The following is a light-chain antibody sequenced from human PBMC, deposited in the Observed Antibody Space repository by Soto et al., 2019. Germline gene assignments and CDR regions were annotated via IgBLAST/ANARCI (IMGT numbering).Light chain of an antibody. Sequence: SYELTQPPSGSVAPGQTARITSGGNNIGSKSVHWYQQKPGQAPVLVVYDDSDRPSGIPERFSGSNSGNTATLTISRVEAGDEAAYYCQVWDSSSDHSHVVFGGGTQLTVL. CDR3: QVWDSSSDHSHVV. V-gene: IGLV3-21*02. CDR1: NIGSKS. CDR2: DDS. J-gene: IGLJ2*01.